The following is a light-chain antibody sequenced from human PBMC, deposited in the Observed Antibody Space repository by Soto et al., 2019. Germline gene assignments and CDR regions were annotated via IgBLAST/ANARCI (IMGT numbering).Light chain of an antibody. CDR2: AAS. CDR3: LLDFRYFWA. J-gene: IGKJ1*01. V-gene: IGKV1-6*01. Sequence: AIQLTQSPSSLYASVGDRVTITCRASQAIGTALGWYQQKPGKVPKLLIYAASILQSGVPSRFSGSGSGTDFTLTISSLQPEDFATYYCLLDFRYFWAFGQGTKVEIK. CDR1: QAIGTA.